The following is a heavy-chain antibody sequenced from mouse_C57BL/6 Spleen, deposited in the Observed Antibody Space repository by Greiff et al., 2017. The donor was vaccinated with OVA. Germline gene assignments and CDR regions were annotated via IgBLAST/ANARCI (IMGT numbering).Heavy chain of an antibody. Sequence: VQLQQSGPELVKPGASVKISCKASGYSFTDYNMNWVKQSNGKGLEWIGVINPNYGTTSYNQKFKGKATLTVDQSSSTAYMQLNSLTSEDSAVYYCARCGYYSNYYAMDYWGQGTSVTVSS. CDR2: INPNYGTT. CDR3: ARCGYYSNYYAMDY. V-gene: IGHV1-39*01. J-gene: IGHJ4*01. CDR1: GYSFTDYN. D-gene: IGHD2-5*01.